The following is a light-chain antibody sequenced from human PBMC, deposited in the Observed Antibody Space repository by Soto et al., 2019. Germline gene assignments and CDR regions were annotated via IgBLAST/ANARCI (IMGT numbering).Light chain of an antibody. J-gene: IGKJ1*01. CDR1: QSVSSNI. Sequence: DIVLTQSPGTLSLSPGERATLSCRASQSVSSNILAWLRQTPGQAPRLLIYGASSRATDIPDRLSGSGSVTDFPLTLSRLEPEDFAVYYCQQYGGSPWSFGQGTKVELK. CDR3: QQYGGSPWS. V-gene: IGKV3-20*01. CDR2: GAS.